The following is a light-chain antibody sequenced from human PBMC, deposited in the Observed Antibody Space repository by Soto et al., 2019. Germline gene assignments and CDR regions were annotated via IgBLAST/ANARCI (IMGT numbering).Light chain of an antibody. CDR1: QSISSS. V-gene: IGKV1-39*01. J-gene: IGKJ1*01. Sequence: VQMTRCLSSLYASGGARVTVTCRASQSISSSLNWYQQKPGKAPKVLIYGASTLESGVPSRFSGSGSGTEFTLTISRLEPEDFALYYCQHYVSSPWAFGQGTKLDI. CDR2: GAS. CDR3: QHYVSSPWA.